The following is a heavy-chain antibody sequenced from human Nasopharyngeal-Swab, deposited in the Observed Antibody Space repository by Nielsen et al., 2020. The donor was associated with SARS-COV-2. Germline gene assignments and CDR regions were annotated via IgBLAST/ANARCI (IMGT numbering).Heavy chain of an antibody. Sequence: GESLKISCKGSGYSFTSYWIGWVRQMPGKGLEWMGIIYPGDSDIRYSPSFQGQVTISADKSISTAYLQWSSLKASDTAMYYCARTAIEGGYYRGDAFDIWGQGTMVTVSS. CDR2: IYPGDSDI. CDR3: ARTAIEGGYYRGDAFDI. V-gene: IGHV5-51*01. CDR1: GYSFTSYW. J-gene: IGHJ3*02. D-gene: IGHD3-22*01.